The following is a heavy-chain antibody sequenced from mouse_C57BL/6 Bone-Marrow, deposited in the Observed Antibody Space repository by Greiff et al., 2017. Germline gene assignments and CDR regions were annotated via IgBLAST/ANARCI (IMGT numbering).Heavy chain of an antibody. CDR1: GYAFSSSW. V-gene: IGHV1-82*01. CDR2: IYPGAGDT. D-gene: IGHD2-1*01. CDR3: ARYGNYAWFAY. Sequence: VQLQQSGPELVKPGASVKISCKASGYAFSSSWMNWVKQRPGKGLEGIGRIYPGAGDTNYNGKFKGKATLTADKSSSTAYMQLSSLTSEDSAVYFCARYGNYAWFAYWGQGTLVTVSA. J-gene: IGHJ3*01.